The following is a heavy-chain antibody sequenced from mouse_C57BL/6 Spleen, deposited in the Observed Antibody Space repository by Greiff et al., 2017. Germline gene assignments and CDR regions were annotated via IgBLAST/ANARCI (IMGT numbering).Heavy chain of an antibody. CDR3: AILLLRNHYYAMGY. D-gene: IGHD1-1*01. V-gene: IGHV2-6*01. CDR2: IWGVGST. CDR1: GFSFTSYG. J-gene: IGHJ4*01. Sequence: VQLQQSGPGLVAPSQPLSITCTVSGFSFTSYGVDWVRQSPGKGLEWLGVIWGVGSTNYNSALKSRLSISKDNSKSQVFLKMNSLQTDDTAMYYCAILLLRNHYYAMGYWGQGASVTVSS.